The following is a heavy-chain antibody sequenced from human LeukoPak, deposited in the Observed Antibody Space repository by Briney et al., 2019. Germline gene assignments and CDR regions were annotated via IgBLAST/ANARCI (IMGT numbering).Heavy chain of an antibody. J-gene: IGHJ4*02. D-gene: IGHD3-10*01. CDR1: GFSLSNARMG. V-gene: IGHV2-26*01. CDR3: ARHYYGSGSYLLFLDY. Sequence: TVSGPTLVNPTGTLTLTCTVSGFSLSNARMGVSWIRQPPGKALEWLAHIFSNDEKSYRTSLKSRLTISKDTSKSQVVLTMTNMDPVDTATYYCARHYYGSGSYLLFLDYWGQGTLVTVSS. CDR2: IFSNDEK.